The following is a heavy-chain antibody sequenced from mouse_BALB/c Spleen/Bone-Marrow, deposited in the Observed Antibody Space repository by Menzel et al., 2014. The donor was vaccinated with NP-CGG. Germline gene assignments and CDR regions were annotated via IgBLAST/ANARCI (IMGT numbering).Heavy chain of an antibody. J-gene: IGHJ1*01. CDR3: ARPGYYGYQDV. V-gene: IGHV4-1*02. CDR2: INPDSSTI. CDR1: GFDFSGYW. Sequence: EVMLVESGGGLVQPGGSLKLSCAASGFDFSGYWMTWVRQAPGKGLEWIGEINPDSSTINYTPSLKDKFFISRDNAKNALYLQMSKVRSEDTALYYCARPGYYGYQDVWGAGTTVTVSS. D-gene: IGHD1-2*01.